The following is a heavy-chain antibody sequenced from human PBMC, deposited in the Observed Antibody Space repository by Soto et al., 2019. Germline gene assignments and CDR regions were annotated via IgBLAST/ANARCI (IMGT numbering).Heavy chain of an antibody. CDR2: INHSGST. V-gene: IGHV4-34*01. CDR1: GGSFSGYY. CDR3: ARTRHYYGSGSRWFDP. Sequence: PWETLSLTCAVYGGSFSGYYWSWIRQPPGKGLEWIGEINHSGSTNYNPSLKSRVTISVDTSKNQFSLKLSSVTAADTAVYYCARTRHYYGSGSRWFDPWGQGNLVTVSS. D-gene: IGHD3-10*01. J-gene: IGHJ5*02.